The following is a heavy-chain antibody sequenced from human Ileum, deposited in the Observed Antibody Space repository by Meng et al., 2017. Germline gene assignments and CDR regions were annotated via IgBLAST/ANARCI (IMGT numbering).Heavy chain of an antibody. CDR1: RGSISSSFY. D-gene: IGHD2-15*01. Sequence: QVQLQGSGPGRVEPSGTLSLTCTVSRGSISSSFYWSWGRQSPGKGLEWIGQIYLAGSPNYNPSLESRVTISVDKSKNQFSLRLTSVTAADTAIFYCVRHGGKYFDSWGQGTLVTVSS. CDR2: IYLAGSP. V-gene: IGHV4-4*02. CDR3: VRHGGKYFDS. J-gene: IGHJ4*02.